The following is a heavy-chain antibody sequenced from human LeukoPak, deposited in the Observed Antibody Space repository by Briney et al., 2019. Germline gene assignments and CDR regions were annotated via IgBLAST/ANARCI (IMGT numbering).Heavy chain of an antibody. Sequence: SSETLSLTCTVSGGSVSSGNYYWSWIRQPPGKGLEWIGYIYYSGSTYYNPSLKSRVTISVDTSKNQFSLKLSSVTAADTAVYYCARGGYGSGSYYVFDYWGQGTLVTVSS. CDR3: ARGGYGSGSYYVFDY. V-gene: IGHV4-30-4*01. CDR1: GGSVSSGNYY. CDR2: IYYSGST. D-gene: IGHD3-10*01. J-gene: IGHJ4*02.